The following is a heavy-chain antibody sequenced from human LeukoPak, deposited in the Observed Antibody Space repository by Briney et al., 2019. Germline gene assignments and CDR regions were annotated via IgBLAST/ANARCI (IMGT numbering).Heavy chain of an antibody. CDR2: ISSSSSYI. J-gene: IGHJ4*02. V-gene: IGHV3-21*04. D-gene: IGHD2-15*01. CDR1: GFTPSSYS. CDR3: AREAAYCRGGSCYFGY. Sequence: GGCLRLSRAASGFTPSSYSMNSVPQAPGHGLEGVSSISSSSSYIYYADSVQGRFTISRDNAKTSLYPQINSLRSQDTALYYCAREAAYCRGGSCYFGYWGQGTLVSVSS.